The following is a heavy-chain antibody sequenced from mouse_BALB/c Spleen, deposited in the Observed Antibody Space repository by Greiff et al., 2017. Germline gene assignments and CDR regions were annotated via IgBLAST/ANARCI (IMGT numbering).Heavy chain of an antibody. Sequence: QVHVKQSGPGLVAPSQSLSITCTVSGFSLTSYGVHWVRQPPGKGLEWLGVIWAGGSTNYNSALMSRLSISKDNSKSQVFLKMNSLQTDDTAMYYCARGGYGSDYAMDYWGQGTSVTVSS. V-gene: IGHV2-9*02. CDR1: GFSLTSYG. J-gene: IGHJ4*01. CDR2: IWAGGST. D-gene: IGHD1-1*01. CDR3: ARGGYGSDYAMDY.